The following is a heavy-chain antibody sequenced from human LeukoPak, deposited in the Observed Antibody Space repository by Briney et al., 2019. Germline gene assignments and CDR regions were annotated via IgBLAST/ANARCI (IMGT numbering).Heavy chain of an antibody. CDR1: GYTFTSYG. D-gene: IGHD6-19*01. CDR3: ARHQTGYSSGWCYDY. V-gene: IGHV1-18*04. Sequence: ASVKVSCKASGYTFTSYGISWVRQAPGQGLEWMGWIGAYNGNTNYAQKLQGRVTMTTDTSTSTAYMELRSLRSDDTAVYYCARHQTGYSSGWCYDYWGQGTLVTVSS. CDR2: IGAYNGNT. J-gene: IGHJ4*02.